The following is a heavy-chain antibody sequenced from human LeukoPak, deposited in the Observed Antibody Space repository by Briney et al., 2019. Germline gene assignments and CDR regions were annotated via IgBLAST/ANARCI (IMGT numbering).Heavy chain of an antibody. CDR1: GFTFSNFG. CDR3: AKDLNSGSFDY. J-gene: IGHJ4*02. CDR2: ISYDGSNK. D-gene: IGHD1-26*01. V-gene: IGHV3-30*18. Sequence: PGGSLRLSCAASGFTFSNFGMHWVRQAPGKGLEWVAAISYDGSNKYNADSVKGRFTISRDNSKNMLYLQMNSLRAEDTAVYYCAKDLNSGSFDYWGQGTLVTVSS.